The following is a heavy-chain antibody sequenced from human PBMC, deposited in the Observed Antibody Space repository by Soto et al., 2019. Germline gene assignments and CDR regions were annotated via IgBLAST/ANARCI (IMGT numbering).Heavy chain of an antibody. Sequence: GASVKVSCKACGYTFTNYGISWLRQAPGQGLEWVGWISAYNVNTNYAQKLQRRVTMTIDTSTSTAYMELRSLRSDDTAVYYCARSIMITFAGVIVKFGYGMDVWGQGTTVTVSS. CDR3: ARSIMITFAGVIVKFGYGMDV. CDR1: GYTFTNYG. D-gene: IGHD3-16*02. J-gene: IGHJ6*02. V-gene: IGHV1-18*04. CDR2: ISAYNVNT.